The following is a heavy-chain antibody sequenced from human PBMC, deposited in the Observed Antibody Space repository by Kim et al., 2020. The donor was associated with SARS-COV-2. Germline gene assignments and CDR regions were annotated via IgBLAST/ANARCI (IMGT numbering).Heavy chain of an antibody. CDR3: ARAVGFGSNWFDP. D-gene: IGHD3-10*01. V-gene: IGHV4-59*01. J-gene: IGHJ5*02. Sequence: YNPSLKSRVTISVDTSKNQFSLKLSSVTAADTAVYYCARAVGFGSNWFDPWGQGTLVTVSS.